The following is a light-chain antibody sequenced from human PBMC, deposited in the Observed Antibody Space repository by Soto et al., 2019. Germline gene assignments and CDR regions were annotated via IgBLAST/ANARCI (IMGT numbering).Light chain of an antibody. V-gene: IGKV1D-12*01. J-gene: IGKJ1*01. Sequence: DIQMTQSPSSVSASVADRVTITCRASQAIDTWLAWYQQKPGKAPKLLIYAASNLQTGVPSRFSGSGSVTDFTLTISSLQPEDFATYYCQQANSFPRTFGQGTKVEIK. CDR3: QQANSFPRT. CDR1: QAIDTW. CDR2: AAS.